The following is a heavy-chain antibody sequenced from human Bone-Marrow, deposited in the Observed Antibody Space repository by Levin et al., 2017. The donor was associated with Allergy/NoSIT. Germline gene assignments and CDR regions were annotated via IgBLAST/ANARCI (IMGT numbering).Heavy chain of an antibody. Sequence: SETLSLTCTVSGGSISSGSYYWSWIRQPAGKGLEWIGRINASGSTNYNPSLKSRVTMSVDTSKNQFSLKLTSVNAADTAVYYCARDGRGYSHGPDMDVWGKGTTVTVSS. CDR3: ARDGRGYSHGPDMDV. CDR1: GGSISSGSYY. D-gene: IGHD5-18*01. CDR2: INASGST. V-gene: IGHV4-61*02. J-gene: IGHJ6*03.